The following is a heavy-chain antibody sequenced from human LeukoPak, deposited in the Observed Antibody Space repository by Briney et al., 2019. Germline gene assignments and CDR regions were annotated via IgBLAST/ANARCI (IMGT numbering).Heavy chain of an antibody. CDR1: GLTFSDYF. CDR3: ARINSGYDYVDY. Sequence: PGGSLRLSCAASGLTFSDYFMSWIRQAPGKGLGWVSSISSSSSYIYYADSVKGRFTISRDNAKNSLYLQMNSLRAEDTAVYYCARINSGYDYVDYWGQGTLVTVSS. D-gene: IGHD5-12*01. V-gene: IGHV3-11*06. CDR2: ISSSSSYI. J-gene: IGHJ4*02.